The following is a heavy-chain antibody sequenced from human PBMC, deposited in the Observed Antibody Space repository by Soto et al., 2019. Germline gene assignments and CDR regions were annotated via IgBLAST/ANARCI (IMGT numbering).Heavy chain of an antibody. V-gene: IGHV3-23*01. D-gene: IGHD6-13*01. CDR2: ISGIGDHT. CDR1: EFTFSNDA. Sequence: GSLSPSCAATEFTFSNDAMSWVRQAPGKGLEWVSAISGIGDHTYFADSVKGRFTIARDNSKNTLYLQVNSLRAEDTAVYYCAKVARIAAPGPLDCWGQGTLVTVSS. CDR3: AKVARIAAPGPLDC. J-gene: IGHJ4*02.